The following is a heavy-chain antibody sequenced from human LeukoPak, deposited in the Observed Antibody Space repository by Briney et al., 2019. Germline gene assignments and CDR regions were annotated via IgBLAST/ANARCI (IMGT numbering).Heavy chain of an antibody. J-gene: IGHJ4*02. Sequence: ASVKVSCKASGYTFTSYGITWVRQAPGQGLEWMGWISAYNGNTNYAQKLQGRVTMTTDTSTSIAYMELRSLRSDDTAVYYCARVDRLSWVVTPLDYWGQGTLVTVSS. V-gene: IGHV1-18*01. CDR2: ISAYNGNT. D-gene: IGHD4-23*01. CDR1: GYTFTSYG. CDR3: ARVDRLSWVVTPLDY.